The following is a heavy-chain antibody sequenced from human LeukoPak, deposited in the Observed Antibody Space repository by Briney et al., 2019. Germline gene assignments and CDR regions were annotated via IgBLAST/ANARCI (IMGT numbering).Heavy chain of an antibody. Sequence: PGGSLRLSCAGSGFTFNNYALHWVRQAPGKRLEWVAVKSFDGINDSYADSVKGRFTISRDNSKNTVHLQMNSLRPEDSAVYYCARDLPISTNWNSEYFQHWGQGTLVTVSS. J-gene: IGHJ1*01. CDR3: ARDLPISTNWNSEYFQH. D-gene: IGHD1-1*01. V-gene: IGHV3-30*04. CDR1: GFTFNNYA. CDR2: KSFDGIND.